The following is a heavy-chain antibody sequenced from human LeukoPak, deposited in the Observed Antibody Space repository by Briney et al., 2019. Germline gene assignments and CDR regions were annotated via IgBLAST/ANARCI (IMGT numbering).Heavy chain of an antibody. Sequence: ASVTVSCTASGYTFTSYDINWVRQATGQGLEWMGWMNPNSGNTGYAQKFQGRVTMTRNTSISTAYMELSSLRSEDTAVYYCARGVLNYDFWSGYYGSGRFDPWGQGTLVTVSS. CDR1: GYTFTSYD. CDR2: MNPNSGNT. CDR3: ARGVLNYDFWSGYYGSGRFDP. D-gene: IGHD3-3*01. J-gene: IGHJ5*02. V-gene: IGHV1-8*01.